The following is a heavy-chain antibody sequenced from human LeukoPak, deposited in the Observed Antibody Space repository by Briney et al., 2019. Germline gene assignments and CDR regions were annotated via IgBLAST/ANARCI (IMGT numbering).Heavy chain of an antibody. V-gene: IGHV3-23*01. J-gene: IGHJ4*02. CDR3: TKDKGFNSGCHDY. CDR1: GFTFGTYA. D-gene: IGHD6-19*01. CDR2: ISIRGDST. Sequence: GGSLRLSCAASGFTFGTYAMSWVRQAPGKGLEWVSFISIRGDSTYYGDSVKGRFTISRDNSKNTLYLQMNSLRTEDTAVYYCTKDKGFNSGCHDYWGQGTLVTVSS.